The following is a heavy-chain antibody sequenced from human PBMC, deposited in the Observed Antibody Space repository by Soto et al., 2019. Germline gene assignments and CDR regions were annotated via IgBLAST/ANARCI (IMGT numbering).Heavy chain of an antibody. D-gene: IGHD1-1*01. CDR2: YHSGGST. Sequence: QLQLQESGSGLVKPSHSLSLTCTVSGVSLNTADTWWSWIRQSPGKGLEFIGYYHSGGSTYYDASFRRRVIISADTSNSQFSLKLSSVTVADTVVYFCVRSRQMESGNDYGLDVWGQGTTVTVSS. CDR3: VRSRQMESGNDYGLDV. J-gene: IGHJ6*02. CDR1: GVSLNTADTW. V-gene: IGHV4-30-4*08.